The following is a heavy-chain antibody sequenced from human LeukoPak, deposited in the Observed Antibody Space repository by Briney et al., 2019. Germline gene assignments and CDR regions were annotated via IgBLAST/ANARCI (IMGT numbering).Heavy chain of an antibody. CDR2: IYYSGTT. CDR1: GGSITTTSTY. Sequence: KPSETLSLTCTVSGGSITTTSTYWGWIRQPPGKGLEWIGSIYYSGTTYYNPSLESRVTIFVDTSKNQFSLKLSSVTAADMATYYCARSIAGDGPTHNWFGPWGQGALVTVSS. CDR3: ARSIAGDGPTHNWFGP. V-gene: IGHV4-39*01. J-gene: IGHJ5*02. D-gene: IGHD6-13*01.